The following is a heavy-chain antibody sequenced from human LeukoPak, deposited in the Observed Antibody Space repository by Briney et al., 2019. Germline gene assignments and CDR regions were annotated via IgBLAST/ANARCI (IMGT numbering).Heavy chain of an antibody. J-gene: IGHJ4*02. CDR3: ATEGFVS. CDR2: VSSSGNAT. V-gene: IGHV3-11*01. CDR1: GFTFSIYA. Sequence: PGGSLRLSCAASGFTFSIYALSWVRQAPGKGLEWVSYVSSSGNATYYADSVKGRFTISRDNAKNSLYLQMNSLRAEDTAVYYCATEGFVSWGQGTLVTVSS.